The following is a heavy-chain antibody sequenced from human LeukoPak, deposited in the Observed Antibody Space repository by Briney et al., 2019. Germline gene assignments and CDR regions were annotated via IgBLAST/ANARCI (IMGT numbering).Heavy chain of an antibody. CDR2: ISRSGERT. CDR3: VEGGAARFDY. V-gene: IGHV3-23*01. D-gene: IGHD5-18*01. CDR1: GFTFSGFA. Sequence: PGGSLRLSCAASGFTFSGFAMSWIRQAPGKGLEWVSSISRSGERTFYADSVRGRFTISRDNSKNTLYLQMNSLRDEDTAVYYCVEGGAARFDYWGQGALVAVSS. J-gene: IGHJ4*02.